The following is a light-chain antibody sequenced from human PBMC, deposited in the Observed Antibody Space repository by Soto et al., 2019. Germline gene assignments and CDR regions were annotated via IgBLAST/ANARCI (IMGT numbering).Light chain of an antibody. V-gene: IGLV2-14*01. CDR2: DVS. CDR3: SSYTGSSTLSV. Sequence: QSALTQPASVSGSPGQSITISCTGTSSDVGSYNYVSWYQQHPGKAPKHMIYDVSNRPSGVSNRFSGSKSGNTASLTISGLQAEDEADYYCSSYTGSSTLSVFGPGTKLTVL. CDR1: SSDVGSYNY. J-gene: IGLJ1*01.